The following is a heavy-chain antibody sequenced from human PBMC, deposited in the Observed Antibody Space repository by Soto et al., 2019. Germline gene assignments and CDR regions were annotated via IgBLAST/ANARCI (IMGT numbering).Heavy chain of an antibody. V-gene: IGHV4-34*01. CDR3: ARGQSVSSWYMFWFDP. D-gene: IGHD6-13*01. CDR2: INHSGST. CDR1: GGSFSGYY. J-gene: IGHJ5*02. Sequence: PSETLSLTCAVYGGSFSGYYWSWIRQPPGKGLEWIGEINHSGSTNYNPSLKSRVTISVDTSKNQFSLKLSSVTAADTAVYYCARGQSVSSWYMFWFDPWGQGTLVT.